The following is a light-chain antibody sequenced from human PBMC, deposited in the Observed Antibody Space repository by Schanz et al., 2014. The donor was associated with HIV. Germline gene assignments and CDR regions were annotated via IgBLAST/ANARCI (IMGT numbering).Light chain of an antibody. CDR1: SSDVGSYDY. CDR3: ISYTRDTVL. V-gene: IGLV2-18*02. Sequence: QSALIQPPSVSGSPGQSVTISCTGTSSDVGSYDYVSWYQQHPGTVPKPMIYNVNTQPSRVPDRFSGSKSGNTASMTISGLQPEDEADYYCISYTRDTVLFGGGTKLTVL. CDR2: NVN. J-gene: IGLJ2*01.